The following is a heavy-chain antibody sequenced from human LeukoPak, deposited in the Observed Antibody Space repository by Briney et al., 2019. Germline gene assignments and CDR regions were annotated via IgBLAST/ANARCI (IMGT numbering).Heavy chain of an antibody. Sequence: PSETLSLTCTVSGGSISSDYWSWIRQPPGKGLEWIGYMYYSGSTNYNPSLKSRVTISVDTSKNQFSLKLSSVTAADTAVYYCARGGSSSWYGGKFDYWGQGTLVTVSS. J-gene: IGHJ4*02. CDR3: ARGGSSSWYGGKFDY. D-gene: IGHD6-13*01. CDR1: GGSISSDY. CDR2: MYYSGST. V-gene: IGHV4-59*01.